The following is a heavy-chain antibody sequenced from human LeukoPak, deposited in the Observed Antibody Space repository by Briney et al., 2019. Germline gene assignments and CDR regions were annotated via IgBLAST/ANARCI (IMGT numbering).Heavy chain of an antibody. CDR3: ARGAWVPAASHFDY. CDR2: IIPILGIA. CDR1: GGTFSSYA. J-gene: IGHJ4*02. Sequence: ASVKVSCKASGGTFSSYAISWVRQAPGQGLEWMGRIIPILGIANYAQKFQGRVTITADKSTSTAYMELSSLRSEDTAVYYCARGAWVPAASHFDYWGQGTLVTVSS. D-gene: IGHD2-2*01. V-gene: IGHV1-69*04.